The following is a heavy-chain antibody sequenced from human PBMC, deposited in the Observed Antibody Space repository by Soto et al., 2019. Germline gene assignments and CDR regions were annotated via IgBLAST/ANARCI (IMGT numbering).Heavy chain of an antibody. D-gene: IGHD4-17*01. V-gene: IGHV1-2*04. J-gene: IGHJ3*02. CDR2: INPNNGGT. Sequence: ASVKVSCKASGYTFTGYYMHWVRQAPGQGLEWMGWINPNNGGTNSAQKFQDWVTMTRDTSISTAYMELSSLRSEDTAVYYCAATTVTQDAFDIWGQGTMVTVSS. CDR3: AATTVTQDAFDI. CDR1: GYTFTGYY.